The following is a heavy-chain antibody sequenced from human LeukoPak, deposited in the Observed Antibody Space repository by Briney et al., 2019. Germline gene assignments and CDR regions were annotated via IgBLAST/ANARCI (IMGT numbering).Heavy chain of an antibody. D-gene: IGHD4-17*01. CDR2: ISSGSGYI. CDR1: GFTFSTYP. V-gene: IGHV3-21*01. CDR3: ARGYGDYGKYYFDS. J-gene: IGHJ4*02. Sequence: GGSLRLSCAASGFTFSTYPMNLARQAPGKGLEWVSSISSGSGYIYYADSVKGRFTISRDNAKNSLYLQMNSLRADDTAVYYCARGYGDYGKYYFDSWGQGTLVTVSS.